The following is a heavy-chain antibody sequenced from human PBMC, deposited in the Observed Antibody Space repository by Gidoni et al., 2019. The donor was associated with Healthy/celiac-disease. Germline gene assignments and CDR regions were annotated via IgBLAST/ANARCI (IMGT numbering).Heavy chain of an antibody. Sequence: QVQRQEPGPGLVKPSETLSLTCPVSGGSISSYYWSWIRQPPGKGLEWIGYIYSSGSTNYNPSLKSRVTISVDTSKNQFSLKLSAVTAADTAVYYCARGGAFDIWGQGTMVTVSS. CDR2: IYSSGST. J-gene: IGHJ3*02. CDR1: GGSISSYY. V-gene: IGHV4-59*01. CDR3: ARGGAFDI.